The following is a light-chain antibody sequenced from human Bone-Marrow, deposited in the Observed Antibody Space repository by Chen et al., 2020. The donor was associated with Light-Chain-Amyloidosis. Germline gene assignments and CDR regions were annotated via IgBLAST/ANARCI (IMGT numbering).Light chain of an antibody. V-gene: IGLV3-21*02. CDR2: DAS. J-gene: IGLJ3*02. CDR3: QVWDRSSDRPV. Sequence: SYVLTQPSSVSVAPGQTATIACGGNNIGSTSVHWYQQTPGQAPLLVVYDASGRPSGSPERLSGSNAGNTATLTSSRVEAGDEADYYCQVWDRSSDRPVFGGGTKLTVL. CDR1: NIGSTS.